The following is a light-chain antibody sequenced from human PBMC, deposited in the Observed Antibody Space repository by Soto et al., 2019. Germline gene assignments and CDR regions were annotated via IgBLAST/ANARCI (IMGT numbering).Light chain of an antibody. CDR3: QQYNSYWT. V-gene: IGKV1-5*01. CDR2: DAS. CDR1: QSISHW. Sequence: DIQMTQSPSTLSASVGDRVTITCRASQSISHWLAWYQQKPGKAPKLLIFDASSLESGVPSRFSGSASGTEFTLTISSLQPDDFATYYCQQYNSYWTFGQGTKVEIK. J-gene: IGKJ1*01.